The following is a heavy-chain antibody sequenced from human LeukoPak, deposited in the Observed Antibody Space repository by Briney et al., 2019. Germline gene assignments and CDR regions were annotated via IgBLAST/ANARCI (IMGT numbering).Heavy chain of an antibody. J-gene: IGHJ4*02. V-gene: IGHV3-53*01. CDR2: IYSDNT. CDR3: ARRAGAYSHPYGY. CDR1: GFTVSSNS. Sequence: GGSLRLSCTVSGFTVSSNSMSWVRQAPGKGLEWVSFIYSDNTHYSDSVKGRFTISRDNSKNTLYLQMNSLRAEDTAVYYCARRAGAYSHPYGYWGQGTLVTVSS. D-gene: IGHD4/OR15-4a*01.